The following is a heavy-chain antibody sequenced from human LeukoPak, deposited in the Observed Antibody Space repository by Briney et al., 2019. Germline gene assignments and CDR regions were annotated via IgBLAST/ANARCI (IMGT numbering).Heavy chain of an antibody. CDR2: IIPIFGTA. CDR3: AGRVVVPAANAFDI. D-gene: IGHD2-2*01. Sequence: ASVKVSFKASGGTFSSYAISWVRQAPGQGLEWMGGIIPIFGTANYAQKFQGRVTITADESTSTAYMELSSLRSEDTAVYYCAGRVVVPAANAFDIWGQGTMVTVSS. J-gene: IGHJ3*02. CDR1: GGTFSSYA. V-gene: IGHV1-69*01.